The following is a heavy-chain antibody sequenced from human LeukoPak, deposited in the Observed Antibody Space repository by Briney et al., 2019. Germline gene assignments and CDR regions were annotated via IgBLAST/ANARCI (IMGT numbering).Heavy chain of an antibody. CDR1: GFTFSDYS. Sequence: PGGSLRLSCAASGFTFSDYSVNWVRQAPGKGLVWVSSISRSRSYTSISSRRSDIYYADSVNGRFTISRDNAKNSLYLQMNSLRAEDTAVYYCARDNVYDTSDTRTSFQNYYYYYMDVWGKGTTVIVSS. CDR2: ISRSRSYTSISSRRSDI. CDR3: ARDNVYDTSDTRTSFQNYYYYYMDV. J-gene: IGHJ6*03. D-gene: IGHD3-22*01. V-gene: IGHV3-21*01.